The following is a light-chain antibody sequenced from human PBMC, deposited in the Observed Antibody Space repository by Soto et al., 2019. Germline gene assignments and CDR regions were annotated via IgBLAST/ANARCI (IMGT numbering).Light chain of an antibody. CDR3: QQAGNRPPRT. J-gene: IGKJ1*01. CDR2: HTS. Sequence: EVVLTHSPATLSFSPLDSPTLSVMSSENLGSYLAWYQQRPDQAPRLVVYHTSTRATGIPARFSGSGSGTDFTLTISSLEPEDFAVYYCQQAGNRPPRTFGQGTKVDIK. CDR1: ENLGSY. V-gene: IGKV3-11*01.